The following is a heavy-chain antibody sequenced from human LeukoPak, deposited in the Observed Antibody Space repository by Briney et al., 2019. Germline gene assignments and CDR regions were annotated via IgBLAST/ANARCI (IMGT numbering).Heavy chain of an antibody. Sequence: ASVEVSCKASGGTFSSYAISWVRQAPGQGLEWMGGIIPIFGTANYAQKFQGRVTITTDESTSTAYMELSSLRSEDTAVYYCVVPAATGFDPWGQGTLVTVSS. CDR2: IIPIFGTA. J-gene: IGHJ5*02. D-gene: IGHD2-2*01. CDR3: VVPAATGFDP. CDR1: GGTFSSYA. V-gene: IGHV1-69*05.